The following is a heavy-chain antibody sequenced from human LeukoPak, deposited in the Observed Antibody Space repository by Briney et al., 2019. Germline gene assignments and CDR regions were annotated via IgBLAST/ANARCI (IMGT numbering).Heavy chain of an antibody. V-gene: IGHV4-34*01. D-gene: IGHD1-20*01. CDR3: ARHNWNDSGFDY. Sequence: SETLSLTCAVHGGSFSGYYWTWIRQPPGKGLEWIGEINHSGSTNYNPSLKSRVTISVDRSKNQFSLKLSSVTAADTAVYYCARHNWNDSGFDYWGQGTLVTVSS. CDR1: GGSFSGYY. J-gene: IGHJ4*02. CDR2: INHSGST.